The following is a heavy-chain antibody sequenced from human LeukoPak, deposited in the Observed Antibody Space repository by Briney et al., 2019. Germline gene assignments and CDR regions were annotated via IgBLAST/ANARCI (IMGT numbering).Heavy chain of an antibody. D-gene: IGHD3-22*01. Sequence: SETLSLTCTVSGGSISSSSYYWGWIRQPPGKGLEWIGSTYYSGSTYYNPSLKSRVTISVDTSKNQFSLKLSSVTAADTAVYYCAKTYYYDSSGYFGNYYFDYWGQGTLVTVSS. J-gene: IGHJ4*02. CDR1: GGSISSSSYY. CDR2: TYYSGST. CDR3: AKTYYYDSSGYFGNYYFDY. V-gene: IGHV4-39*01.